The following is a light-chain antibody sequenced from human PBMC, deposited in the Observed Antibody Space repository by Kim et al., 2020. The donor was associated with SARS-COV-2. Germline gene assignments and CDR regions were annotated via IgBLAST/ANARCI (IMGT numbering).Light chain of an antibody. CDR2: KDS. CDR3: QSADSSGTWVV. Sequence: SYELTQPPSESVSPGQTARITCSGDALPKQYAYWYQQKPGQAPVLVIYKDSERPSGIPERFSGSSSGTTVTLTISGVQAEDEADYYCQSADSSGTWVVFGGGTQLTVL. CDR1: ALPKQY. V-gene: IGLV3-25*03. J-gene: IGLJ2*01.